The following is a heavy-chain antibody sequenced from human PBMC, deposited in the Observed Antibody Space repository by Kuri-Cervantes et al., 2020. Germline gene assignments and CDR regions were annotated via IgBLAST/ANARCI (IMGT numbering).Heavy chain of an antibody. D-gene: IGHD3-10*01. CDR3: ARLNYYGSGSDY. J-gene: IGHJ4*02. Sequence: SETLSLTCAVSGGSISSSNWWSWVRQPPGKGLEWIGEIYHSGSTNYNPSLESRVTISVDKSKNQFSLKLSSVTAADTAVYYCARLNYYGSGSDYWGQGTLVTVSS. CDR2: IYHSGST. V-gene: IGHV4-4*02. CDR1: GGSISSSNW.